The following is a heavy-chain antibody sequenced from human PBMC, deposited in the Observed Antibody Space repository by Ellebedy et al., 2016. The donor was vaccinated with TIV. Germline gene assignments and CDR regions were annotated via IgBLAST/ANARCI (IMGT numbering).Heavy chain of an antibody. V-gene: IGHV3-30*02. CDR2: IRYDGSNK. CDR3: AKDRLWRGSGTQTLDH. D-gene: IGHD3-10*01. J-gene: IGHJ4*02. CDR1: GFTFGEYA. Sequence: PGGSLRLSCTASGFTFGEYAMSWVRQAPRKGLAWVAFIRYDGSNKFYADSVKVLFIICRDNSKNTLYLQMNSLRAEATAVYYCAKDRLWRGSGTQTLDHWGQGTLVTVSS.